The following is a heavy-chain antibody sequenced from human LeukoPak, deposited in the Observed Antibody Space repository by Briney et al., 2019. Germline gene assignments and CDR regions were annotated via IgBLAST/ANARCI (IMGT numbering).Heavy chain of an antibody. CDR2: INHSGST. J-gene: IGHJ4*02. CDR1: GGSFSGYY. Sequence: SETLSLTCAVYGGSFSGYYWSWIRQPPGKGLEWIGEINHSGSTNYNPSLKSRVTISVDTSKNQFSLKLSSVTAADTAVYYCARGLYSGSYFDYWGQGTPVTVSS. D-gene: IGHD1-26*01. CDR3: ARGLYSGSYFDY. V-gene: IGHV4-34*01.